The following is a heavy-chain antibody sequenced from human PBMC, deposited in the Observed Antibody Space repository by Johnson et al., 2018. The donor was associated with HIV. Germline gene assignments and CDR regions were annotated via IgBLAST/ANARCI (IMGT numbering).Heavy chain of an antibody. V-gene: IGHV3-33*06. CDR3: AKVVTSSSSWQDDAFDI. CDR1: GFTFSNAW. D-gene: IGHD6-13*01. CDR2: IWYDGREK. Sequence: QVQLVESGGGLVKTGESLRLSCAASGFTFSNAWMSWVRQGPGKGLEWVALIWYDGREKDYADSVKGRFTISRDNSKNTLYLEMNSLRVEDTAVYYCAKVVTSSSSWQDDAFDIWGQGTVVTVSS. J-gene: IGHJ3*02.